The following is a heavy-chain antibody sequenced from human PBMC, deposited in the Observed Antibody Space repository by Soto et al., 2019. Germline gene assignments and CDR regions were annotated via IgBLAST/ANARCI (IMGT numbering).Heavy chain of an antibody. CDR3: ARLYDYVWGSYRYPHRDYYYYGMDV. J-gene: IGHJ6*02. D-gene: IGHD3-16*02. Sequence: VGSLRLSCAASGFTFSSYSMNWVRQAPGKGLEWVSYISSSSSTIYYADSVKGRFTISRDNAKNSLYLQMNSLRDEDTAVYYCARLYDYVWGSYRYPHRDYYYYGMDVWGQGTTVTVSS. CDR2: ISSSSSTI. CDR1: GFTFSSYS. V-gene: IGHV3-48*02.